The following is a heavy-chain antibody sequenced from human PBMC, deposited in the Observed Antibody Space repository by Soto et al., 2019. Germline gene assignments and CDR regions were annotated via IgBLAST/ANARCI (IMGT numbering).Heavy chain of an antibody. CDR1: GYTFTSYG. CDR2: ISAYNGNT. Sequence: ASVKVSCKASGYTFTSYGISWVRQAPGQGLEWMGWISAYNGNTNYAQKLQGRVTMTTDTSTSAAYMELRSLRSDDTAVYYCARCLKHGSYYSPGTYDAFDIWGQGTMVTVSS. CDR3: ARCLKHGSYYSPGTYDAFDI. V-gene: IGHV1-18*04. D-gene: IGHD1-26*01. J-gene: IGHJ3*02.